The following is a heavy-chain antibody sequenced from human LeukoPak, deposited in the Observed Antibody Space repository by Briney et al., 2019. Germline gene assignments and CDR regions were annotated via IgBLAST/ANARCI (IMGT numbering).Heavy chain of an antibody. V-gene: IGHV3-74*01. CDR1: GFTFSSYW. CDR2: INSDGSST. J-gene: IGHJ4*02. Sequence: GTSLRLSCAASGFTFSSYWMHWVRQAPGKGLVWVSRINSDGSSTSYADSVKGRFTISRDNAKNTLYLQMNSLRAEDTAVYYCARAADSSGYYDYWGQGTLVTVSS. CDR3: ARAADSSGYYDY. D-gene: IGHD3-22*01.